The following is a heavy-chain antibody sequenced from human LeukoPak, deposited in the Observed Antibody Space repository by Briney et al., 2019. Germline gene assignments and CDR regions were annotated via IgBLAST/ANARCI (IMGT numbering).Heavy chain of an antibody. V-gene: IGHV4-34*01. D-gene: IGHD5-24*01. Sequence: PSETLSLTCAVYGGSFSGYYWSWIRQPPGKGLEWIGEINHSGSTNYNPSLKSRVTISVDTSKNQFSLKLSSVTAADTAVHYCARVDGDGYNCFDYWGQGTLVTVSS. CDR2: INHSGST. J-gene: IGHJ4*02. CDR3: ARVDGDGYNCFDY. CDR1: GGSFSGYY.